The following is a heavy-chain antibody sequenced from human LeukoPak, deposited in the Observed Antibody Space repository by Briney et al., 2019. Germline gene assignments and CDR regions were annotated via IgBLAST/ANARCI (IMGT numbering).Heavy chain of an antibody. CDR3: ARGGRRVGHTGYYFDY. V-gene: IGHV3-53*01. CDR1: GFTVSSNY. Sequence: GGSLRLSCAASGFTVSSNYMSWVRQAPGKGLEWVSLISGDGSTYYSDSVTGRFTISRDNAKNTLYLQMNSLRAEDTAGYYCARGGRRVGHTGYYFDYWGQGTLVTVSS. J-gene: IGHJ4*02. CDR2: ISGDGST. D-gene: IGHD1-1*01.